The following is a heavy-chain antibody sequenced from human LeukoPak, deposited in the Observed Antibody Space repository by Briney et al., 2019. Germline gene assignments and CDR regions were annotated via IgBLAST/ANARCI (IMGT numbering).Heavy chain of an antibody. D-gene: IGHD3-10*01. CDR3: ARAPGYGSGSSRFDP. CDR1: GFTVSSNY. Sequence: LSGGSLRLSCAASGFTVSSNYMSWVRQAPGKGLEWVSVIYSGGSTYYADSVKGRFTISRDNSKNTLYLQMNSLRAEDTAVYYCARAPGYGSGSSRFDPWGQGTLATVSS. V-gene: IGHV3-66*01. CDR2: IYSGGST. J-gene: IGHJ5*02.